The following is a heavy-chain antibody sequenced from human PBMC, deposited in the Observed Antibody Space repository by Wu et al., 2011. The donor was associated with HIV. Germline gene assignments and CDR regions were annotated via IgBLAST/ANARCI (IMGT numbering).Heavy chain of an antibody. CDR2: IIPNSGTT. V-gene: IGHV1-69*06. Sequence: LVQSGAEVKKPGSSVKVSCKTSGDSLTKYAFSWVRQAPGQGLEWMGGIIPNSGTTNYARKFQGRFTVTADTSTTTVHMELRSLRSEDTAVYFCTRSGEAAAYYYYYMNAWGKGTTVTISS. J-gene: IGHJ6*03. CDR3: TRSGEAAAYYYYYMNA. CDR1: GDSLTKYA. D-gene: IGHD2-2*01.